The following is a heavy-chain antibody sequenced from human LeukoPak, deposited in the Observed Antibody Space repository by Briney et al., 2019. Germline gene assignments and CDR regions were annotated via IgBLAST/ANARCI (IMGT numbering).Heavy chain of an antibody. CDR3: ARERARFLEWSNNWFDP. D-gene: IGHD3-3*01. Sequence: ASVKVSCKASGYTFTGYYMHWVRQAPGQGLEWMGWINPNSGGTNYAQKFQGRVTMTRDTSISTAYMELSRLRSDDAAVYYCARERARFLEWSNNWFDPWGQGTLVTVSS. V-gene: IGHV1-2*02. CDR1: GYTFTGYY. J-gene: IGHJ5*02. CDR2: INPNSGGT.